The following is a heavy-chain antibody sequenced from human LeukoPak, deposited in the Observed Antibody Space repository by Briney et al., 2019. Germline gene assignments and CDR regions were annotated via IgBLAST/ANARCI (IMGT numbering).Heavy chain of an antibody. CDR1: GFTFSSYE. V-gene: IGHV3-23*01. Sequence: GGSLRLSCAASGFTFSSYEMNWVRQAPGKGLEWVSAISGSGGSTYYADSVKGRFTISRDNSKNTLYLQMNSLRAEDTAVYYCAKGGVMVLWFGELDYWGQGTLVTVSS. D-gene: IGHD3-10*01. CDR3: AKGGVMVLWFGELDY. J-gene: IGHJ4*02. CDR2: ISGSGGST.